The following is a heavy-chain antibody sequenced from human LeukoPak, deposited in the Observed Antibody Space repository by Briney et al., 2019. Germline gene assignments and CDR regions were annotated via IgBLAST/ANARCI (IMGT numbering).Heavy chain of an antibody. D-gene: IGHD3-22*01. CDR3: ARGSYDSSGYYFEFDP. CDR1: GGSISSSSYY. J-gene: IGHJ5*02. Sequence: KTSETLSLTCTVSGGSISSSSYYWGWIRQPPGKGLEWIGSIYYSGSTYYNPSLKSRVTISVDTSKSQFSLNLSSVTAADTAVYHCARGSYDSSGYYFEFDPWGQGTLVTVSS. V-gene: IGHV4-39*07. CDR2: IYYSGST.